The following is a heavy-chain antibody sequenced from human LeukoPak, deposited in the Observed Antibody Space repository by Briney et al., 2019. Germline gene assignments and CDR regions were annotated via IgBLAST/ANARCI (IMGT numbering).Heavy chain of an antibody. V-gene: IGHV3-7*01. D-gene: IGHD3-3*01. Sequence: GGSLRLSCVASGFTFSAYWMIWVRQAPGEGLEWVADISQDGSDKYFVDSVKGRFTISRDNAKNSLYLQMNSLRAEDTAVYYCARLKFNLEYSYYMDVWGKGTTVTVSS. CDR3: ARLKFNLEYSYYMDV. CDR1: GFTFSAYW. CDR2: ISQDGSDK. J-gene: IGHJ6*03.